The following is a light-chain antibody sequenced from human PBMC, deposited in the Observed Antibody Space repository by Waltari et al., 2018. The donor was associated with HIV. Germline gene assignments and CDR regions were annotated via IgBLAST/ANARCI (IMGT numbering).Light chain of an antibody. CDR3: QQSYSTLFT. CDR1: QSISSY. J-gene: IGKJ3*01. Sequence: PSSLSASVGDRVTITCRASQSISSYLNWYQQKPGKAPKLLIYAASSLQSGVPSRFSGSGSGTDFTLTISSLQPEDFATYYCQQSYSTLFTFGPGTKVDIK. V-gene: IGKV1-39*01. CDR2: AAS.